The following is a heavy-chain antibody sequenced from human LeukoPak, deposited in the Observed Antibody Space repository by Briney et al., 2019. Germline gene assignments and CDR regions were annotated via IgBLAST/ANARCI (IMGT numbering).Heavy chain of an antibody. J-gene: IGHJ4*02. CDR1: GFTFSSYA. CDR3: AKDNTPFIFTGSYFDY. Sequence: GGSLRLSCAASGFTFSSYAMSWVRQAPGKGLEWVSAISGSGGSTYYADSVKGRFTISRDNSKNTLYLQMNSLRAEDTAVYYCAKDNTPFIFTGSYFDYWGQGTLVTVSS. D-gene: IGHD3-9*01. V-gene: IGHV3-23*01. CDR2: ISGSGGST.